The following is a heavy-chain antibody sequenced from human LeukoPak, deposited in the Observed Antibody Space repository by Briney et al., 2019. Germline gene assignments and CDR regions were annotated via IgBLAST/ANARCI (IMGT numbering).Heavy chain of an antibody. CDR2: ISGSGGST. CDR3: ARGLRFLEWSRPGWFDP. V-gene: IGHV3-23*01. D-gene: IGHD3-3*01. CDR1: GFTFSSYG. Sequence: LPGGSLRLSCAASGFTFSSYGMSWVRQAPGKGLEWVSAISGSGGSTYYADSVKGRFTISRDNSKNTLYLQMNSLRAEDTAVYYCARGLRFLEWSRPGWFDPWGQGTLVTVSS. J-gene: IGHJ5*02.